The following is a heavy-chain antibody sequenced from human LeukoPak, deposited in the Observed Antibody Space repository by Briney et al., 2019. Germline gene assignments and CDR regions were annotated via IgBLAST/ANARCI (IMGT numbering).Heavy chain of an antibody. CDR3: ARDSFLPNYYYYMDV. V-gene: IGHV4-59*01. Sequence: PSETLSLTCTVSGGSISSYYWSWIRQPPGKGLEWIGYIYYSGSTNYNPSLKSRVTISVDTSKNQFSLKLSSVTAADTAVYYCARDSFLPNYYYYMDVWGKGTTVTVSS. CDR1: GGSISSYY. CDR2: IYYSGST. J-gene: IGHJ6*03.